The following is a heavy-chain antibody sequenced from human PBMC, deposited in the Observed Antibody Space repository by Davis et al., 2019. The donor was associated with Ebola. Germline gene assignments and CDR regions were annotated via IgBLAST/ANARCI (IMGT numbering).Heavy chain of an antibody. CDR3: ARHSTSSLTFDY. D-gene: IGHD6-13*01. J-gene: IGHJ4*02. CDR1: GGSISSSSYY. V-gene: IGHV4-39*01. Sequence: PSETLSLTCPVSGGSISSSSYYWGWIRQPPGKGLEWIGRIYYSRSTYYNPSPKSRVTISVDTSKNQFSLKLSSVTAADTAVYYCARHSTSSLTFDYWGQGTLVTVSS. CDR2: IYYSRST.